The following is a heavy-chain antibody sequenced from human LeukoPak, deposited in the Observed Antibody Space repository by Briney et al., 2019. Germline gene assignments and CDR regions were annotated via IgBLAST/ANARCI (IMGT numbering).Heavy chain of an antibody. D-gene: IGHD3-22*01. J-gene: IGHJ4*02. Sequence: PGGSLRLSCAASGFTFSNAWMSWVRQAPGKGLEWVGRIKSKTDGGTTDYAAPVKGRFTISRDDSKNTLYLQMNSLKTEDTAVYYCTTDPNFNYYDSSGYFDYWAREPWSPSPQ. CDR3: TTDPNFNYYDSSGYFDY. CDR2: IKSKTDGGTT. CDR1: GFTFSNAW. V-gene: IGHV3-15*01.